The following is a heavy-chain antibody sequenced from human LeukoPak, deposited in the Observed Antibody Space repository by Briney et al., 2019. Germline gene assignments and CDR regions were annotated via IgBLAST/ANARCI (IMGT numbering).Heavy chain of an antibody. CDR1: GYSISIGYY. V-gene: IGHV4-38-2*01. CDR3: ARAERYSGSYYRDFDY. J-gene: IGHJ4*02. Sequence: SETLSLTCAVSGYSISIGYYWGWIRQPPGKGLEGIGSIYHSGSTYYNPSLKSRVTISVDTSKNQFSLKLSSVTAADTAVYYCARAERYSGSYYRDFDYWGQGTLVTVSS. CDR2: IYHSGST. D-gene: IGHD1-26*01.